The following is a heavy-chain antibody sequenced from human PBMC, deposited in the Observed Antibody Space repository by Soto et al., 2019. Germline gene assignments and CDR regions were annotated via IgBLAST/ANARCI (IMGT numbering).Heavy chain of an antibody. Sequence: SETLSLTCTVSGGSISSGDYYWSWIRQPPGKGLEWIGYIYYSGSTYYNPSLKSRVTISVDTSKNQFSLKLSSVTAADTAVYYCARAVTYYYGSGTRAPYYFDYWGQGTLVTVSS. CDR3: ARAVTYYYGSGTRAPYYFDY. J-gene: IGHJ4*02. D-gene: IGHD3-10*01. CDR2: IYYSGST. V-gene: IGHV4-30-4*01. CDR1: GGSISSGDYY.